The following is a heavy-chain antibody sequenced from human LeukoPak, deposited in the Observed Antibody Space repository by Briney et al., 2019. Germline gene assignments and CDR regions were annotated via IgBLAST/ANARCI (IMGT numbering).Heavy chain of an antibody. D-gene: IGHD6-19*01. CDR3: AKASPQSVAVPDS. J-gene: IGHJ4*02. V-gene: IGHV4-34*01. CDR2: INHSGST. Sequence: SETLSLTCAVYGGSFSGYYWSWIRQPPGKGLEWIGEINHSGSTNYNPSLKSRVTISVDTSKNQFSLKLSSVTAADTALYYCAKASPQSVAVPDSWGQGTLVTVSS. CDR1: GGSFSGYY.